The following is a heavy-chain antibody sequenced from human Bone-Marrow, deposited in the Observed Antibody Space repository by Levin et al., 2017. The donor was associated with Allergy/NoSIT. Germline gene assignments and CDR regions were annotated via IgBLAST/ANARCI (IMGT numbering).Heavy chain of an antibody. J-gene: IGHJ6*03. V-gene: IGHV1-46*01. CDR3: ARDQYRLDFWSGYSTSISGGYYYYYMDV. CDR2: INPSGGST. Sequence: GESLKISCKASGYTFTSYYMHWVRQAPGQGLEWMGIINPSGGSTSYAQKFQGRVTMTRDTSTSTVYMELSSLRSEDTAVYYCARDQYRLDFWSGYSTSISGGYYYYYMDVWGKGTTVTVSS. CDR1: GYTFTSYY. D-gene: IGHD3-3*01.